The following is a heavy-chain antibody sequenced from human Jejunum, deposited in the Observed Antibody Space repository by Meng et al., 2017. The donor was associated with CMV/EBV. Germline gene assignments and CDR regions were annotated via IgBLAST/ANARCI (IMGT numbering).Heavy chain of an antibody. Sequence: VQLVQSGGEVKKPGASVKVSCKASGYTFTSYDINWVRQGTGQGLEWMGWMNPNRGTTGYAQKFQGRVTMTRNISKSTAYMDLSSLRSEDTAVYYCATGVADFEYWGQGTLVTVSS. CDR2: MNPNRGTT. D-gene: IGHD6-19*01. CDR1: GYTFTSYD. J-gene: IGHJ4*02. V-gene: IGHV1-8*01. CDR3: ATGVADFEY.